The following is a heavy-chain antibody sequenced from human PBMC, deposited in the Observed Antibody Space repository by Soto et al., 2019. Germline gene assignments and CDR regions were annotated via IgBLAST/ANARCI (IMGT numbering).Heavy chain of an antibody. D-gene: IGHD2-8*01. CDR3: ARATTDIVLMVSNYYYMDV. CDR2: IWYDGSNK. V-gene: IGHV3-33*01. J-gene: IGHJ6*03. CDR1: GFTFSSYG. Sequence: PGGSLRLSCAASGFTFSSYGMHWVRQAPGKGLEWVAVIWYDGSNKYYADSVKGRFTISRDNSKNTLYLQMGSLRAEDMAVYYCARATTDIVLMVSNYYYMDVWGKGTTVTVSS.